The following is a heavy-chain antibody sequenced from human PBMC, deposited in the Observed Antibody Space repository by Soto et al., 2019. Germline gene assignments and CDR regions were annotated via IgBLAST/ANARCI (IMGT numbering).Heavy chain of an antibody. CDR3: ARELRGYTYFAYYGMDV. CDR2: LWFDGSNK. J-gene: IGHJ6*02. V-gene: IGHV3-33*01. CDR1: GFTFSSYG. D-gene: IGHD5-18*01. Sequence: PGGSLRLSCAASGFTFSSYGMHWVRQAPGKGLEWVAVLWFDGSNKYYADSVKGRFTISRDTSKNTLYLQMNSLRAEDTAVYYCARELRGYTYFAYYGMDVWGQGTTVTVSS.